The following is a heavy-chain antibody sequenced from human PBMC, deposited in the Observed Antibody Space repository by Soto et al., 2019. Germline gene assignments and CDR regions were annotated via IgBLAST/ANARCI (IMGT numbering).Heavy chain of an antibody. J-gene: IGHJ4*02. CDR1: GGSFSGYY. D-gene: IGHD3-10*01. CDR3: ARGSHVLNYSASGRSGSYWRYFDN. Sequence: QVQLQQWGAGLLKPSETLSLTCAVYGGSFSGYYWSWIRQPQGKDLEWMGESNHGGSTNYNPSLKSRVAISVDTSNKGFSLKLTSVTAADTAVYYGARGSHVLNYSASGRSGSYWRYFDNWVQGTLVTVSS. CDR2: SNHGGST. V-gene: IGHV4-34*01.